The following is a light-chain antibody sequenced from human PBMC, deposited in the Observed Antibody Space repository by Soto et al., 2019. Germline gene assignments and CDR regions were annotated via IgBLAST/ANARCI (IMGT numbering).Light chain of an antibody. CDR1: SSAVGGYSF. Sequence: QSALTQPRSVSGSPGQSVTISCTGTSSAVGGYSFVSWYQQHPGKAPKLMIYDVSKRPSGVPDRFSGSKSGNTASLTISGLQAEDEADYYCCSYAGSYTLVFGGGTQLTVL. V-gene: IGLV2-11*01. CDR3: CSYAGSYTLV. J-gene: IGLJ7*01. CDR2: DVS.